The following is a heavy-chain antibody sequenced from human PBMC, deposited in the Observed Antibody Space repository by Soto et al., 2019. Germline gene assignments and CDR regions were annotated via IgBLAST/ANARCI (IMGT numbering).Heavy chain of an antibody. Sequence: EVQLVESGGGLVQPGGSLKLSCAASGFTFSGSAMHWVRQASGKGLEWVGRIRSKANSYATAYAASVNGRFTISRDDSKNTAYLQMNSLKTEDTAVYYCTNPQLYYGMDVWGQGTTVTVSS. V-gene: IGHV3-73*02. CDR3: TNPQLYYGMDV. D-gene: IGHD5-18*01. J-gene: IGHJ6*02. CDR1: GFTFSGSA. CDR2: IRSKANSYAT.